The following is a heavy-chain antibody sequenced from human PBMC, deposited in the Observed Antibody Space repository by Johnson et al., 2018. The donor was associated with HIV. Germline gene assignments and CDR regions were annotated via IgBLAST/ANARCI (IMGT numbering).Heavy chain of an antibody. CDR3: SRASYYYGSADI. CDR1: GFTFSSYD. J-gene: IGHJ3*02. D-gene: IGHD3-10*01. CDR2: ISGSGTNI. V-gene: IGHV3-48*04. Sequence: VQLVESGGGLVQPGGSLRLSCAASGFTFSSYDMSWVRQAPGKGLEWVSAISGSGTNIYYADSVKGRFTISRDNAKKSLFLQMNSLRAEDTAVYYCSRASYYYGSADIWGQETMVTVSS.